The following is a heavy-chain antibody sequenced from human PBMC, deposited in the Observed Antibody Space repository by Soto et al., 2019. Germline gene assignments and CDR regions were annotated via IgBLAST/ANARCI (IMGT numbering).Heavy chain of an antibody. CDR1: GGSISSSSYY. CDR2: IYYSGST. J-gene: IGHJ4*02. V-gene: IGHV4-39*01. CDR3: ARSWPRTVDY. Sequence: SETLSLTCTVSGGSISSSSYYWGWIRQPPGKGLEWIGSIYYSGSTYYNPSLKSRVTISVDTSKNQFSLKLSSVTAADTAVYYCARSWPRTVDYWGQGTLVTVSS.